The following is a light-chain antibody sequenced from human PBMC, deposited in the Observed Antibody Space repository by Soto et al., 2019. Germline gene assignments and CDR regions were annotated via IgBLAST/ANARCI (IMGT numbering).Light chain of an antibody. Sequence: TQSPSTLSTSVGDRVTITCRASQSISSWLAWYQQKPGQAPRLLIYDTSNRATGIPARFSGSGSGTDFTLTISSLEPEDFAVYYCQQRGNWPPGFTFGPGTKVDIK. CDR2: DTS. CDR3: QQRGNWPPGFT. CDR1: QSISSW. J-gene: IGKJ3*01. V-gene: IGKV3-11*01.